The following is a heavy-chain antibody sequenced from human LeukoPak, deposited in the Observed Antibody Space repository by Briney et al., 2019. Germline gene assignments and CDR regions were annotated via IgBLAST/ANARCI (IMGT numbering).Heavy chain of an antibody. CDR3: ARQAGSTVVSHYFDY. CDR1: GGSISSYY. Sequence: PSETLSLTCTVSGGSISSYYWSWIRQPPGKGLEWIGYIYYSGSTNYNPSLKSRVTISVDTSKNQFSLKLSSVTAADTAVYYCARQAGSTVVSHYFDYWGQGTLVTVSS. CDR2: IYYSGST. J-gene: IGHJ4*02. D-gene: IGHD4-23*01. V-gene: IGHV4-59*08.